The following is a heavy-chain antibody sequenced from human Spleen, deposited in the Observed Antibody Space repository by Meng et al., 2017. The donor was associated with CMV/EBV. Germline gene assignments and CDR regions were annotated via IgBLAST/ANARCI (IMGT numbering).Heavy chain of an antibody. V-gene: IGHV1-2*02. D-gene: IGHD2-2*01. CDR2: VNPNSGGT. Sequence: ASVKVSCKASGYTFTGYYIHWVRQAPGQGLEWMGWVNPNSGGTNYAQKFQGRVTMTRDTSISTAYMELSRLRSDDTAVYYCARDSASKLGYCTTTSCLGAFDIWGQGTMVTVSS. CDR1: GYTFTGYY. CDR3: ARDSASKLGYCTTTSCLGAFDI. J-gene: IGHJ3*02.